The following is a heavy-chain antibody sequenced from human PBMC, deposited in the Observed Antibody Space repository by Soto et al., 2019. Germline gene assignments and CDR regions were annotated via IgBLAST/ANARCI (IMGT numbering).Heavy chain of an antibody. CDR2: ISAYNGNT. CDR3: ARDEYYDSSRAFDI. Sequence: ASVKVSCKASGCTFTSYGISWVRQAPGQGLEWMGWISAYNGNTNYAQKLQGRVTITTDTSTSTAYMELRSLRSDDTAVYYCARDEYYDSSRAFDIWGQGTMVIVSS. D-gene: IGHD3-22*01. V-gene: IGHV1-18*01. CDR1: GCTFTSYG. J-gene: IGHJ3*02.